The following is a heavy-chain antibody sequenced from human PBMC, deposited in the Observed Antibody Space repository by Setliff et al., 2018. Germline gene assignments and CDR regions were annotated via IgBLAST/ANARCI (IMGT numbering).Heavy chain of an antibody. CDR3: ARGGGGKPFDY. J-gene: IGHJ4*02. D-gene: IGHD2-15*01. Sequence: SETLSLTCTVSGGSISSGSYYWNWIRQPAGKGLEWIGRIYTSGNTNYNPSLKSRVTISLDTSKNQFSLKLSSVTAADTAVYYCARGGGGKPFDYWGQGTLVTVSS. CDR1: GGSISSGSYY. CDR2: IYTSGNT. V-gene: IGHV4-61*02.